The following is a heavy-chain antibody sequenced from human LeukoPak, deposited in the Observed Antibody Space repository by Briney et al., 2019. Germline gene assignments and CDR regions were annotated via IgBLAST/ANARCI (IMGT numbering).Heavy chain of an antibody. Sequence: ASVKVSCKASGYTFTSYGISWVRQAPGQGLEWMGWISAYNGNTNYAQKLQGRVTMTTDTSTSTAYMELSSLRSEDTAVYYCARGSRISRSSSWYWFDPWGQGTLVTVSS. V-gene: IGHV1-18*01. CDR3: ARGSRISRSSSWYWFDP. CDR1: GYTFTSYG. D-gene: IGHD6-13*01. J-gene: IGHJ5*02. CDR2: ISAYNGNT.